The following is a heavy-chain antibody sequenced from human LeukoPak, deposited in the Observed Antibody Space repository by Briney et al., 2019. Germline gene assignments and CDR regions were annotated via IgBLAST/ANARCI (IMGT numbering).Heavy chain of an antibody. CDR3: ARGGGYCSGGSCYSSYYYMDV. Sequence: SETLSLTCAVYGGSFSGYYWSWIRQPPGKGLEWIGEINHSGSTNYNPSLKSRVTISVDTSKNQFSLKLSSVTAVNTAVYYGARGGGYCSGGSCYSSYYYMDVWGKGTTVTVSS. CDR1: GGSFSGYY. CDR2: INHSGST. D-gene: IGHD2-15*01. V-gene: IGHV4-34*01. J-gene: IGHJ6*03.